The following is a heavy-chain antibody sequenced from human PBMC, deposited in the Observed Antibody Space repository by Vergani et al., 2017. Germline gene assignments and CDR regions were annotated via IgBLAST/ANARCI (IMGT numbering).Heavy chain of an antibody. J-gene: IGHJ6*02. V-gene: IGHV1-69*08. Sequence: QVQLVQSGAEVKQPGSSVKVSCKASGGTFSSYTISWVRQAPGQGLEWMGRIIPILGIANYAQKFQGRVTITADKSTSTAYMELSSLRSEDTAVYYCARDLAITGSPFYYYGMDVWGQGTTVTVSS. CDR1: GGTFSSYT. CDR3: ARDLAITGSPFYYYGMDV. D-gene: IGHD1-20*01. CDR2: IIPILGIA.